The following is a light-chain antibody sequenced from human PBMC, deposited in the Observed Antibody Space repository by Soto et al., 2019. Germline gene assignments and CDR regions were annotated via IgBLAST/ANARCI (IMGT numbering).Light chain of an antibody. CDR1: QRLLHSNGFNY. V-gene: IGKV2-28*01. CDR2: LGS. CDR3: MQALQSPRT. Sequence: DVVMTQSPLSLPVTPGEPASISCNSSQRLLHSNGFNYLDWYLQRPGQSPQLLIYLGSNRASGVPDRFSGSGSGTDFTLKISRVEADDFGVYYCMQALQSPRTFGQGSKLEIK. J-gene: IGKJ2*01.